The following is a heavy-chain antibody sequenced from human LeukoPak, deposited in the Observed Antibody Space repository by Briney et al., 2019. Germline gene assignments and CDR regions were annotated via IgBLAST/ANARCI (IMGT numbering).Heavy chain of an antibody. D-gene: IGHD2-21*02. Sequence: PGGSLRLSCAASEFTFSDSWMHWVRQVPGEGLVRVSRVNSDGSHTTYADSVRGRFTISRDNAKNTLYLQMNSLRAEDTGVYYCTTSSDGVTPPFDPWGQGTLVTVSS. CDR1: EFTFSDSW. J-gene: IGHJ5*02. CDR2: VNSDGSHT. CDR3: TTSSDGVTPPFDP. V-gene: IGHV3-74*01.